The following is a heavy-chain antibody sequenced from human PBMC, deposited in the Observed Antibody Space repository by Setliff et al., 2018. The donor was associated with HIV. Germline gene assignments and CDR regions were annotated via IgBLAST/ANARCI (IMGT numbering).Heavy chain of an antibody. CDR3: ARGKSGFETTGIDYGMDV. D-gene: IGHD1-1*01. CDR1: GFTFRYFT. Sequence: GGSLRLSCTASGFTFRYFTMSWVRQAPGKGLEWLGFIRSTAYSGTTQYAASVKDRFIISRDNSKSIAYLQMKTLRSDDTAVYYCARGKSGFETTGIDYGMDVWGQGTTVTVSS. CDR2: IRSTAYSGTT. J-gene: IGHJ6*02. V-gene: IGHV3-49*04.